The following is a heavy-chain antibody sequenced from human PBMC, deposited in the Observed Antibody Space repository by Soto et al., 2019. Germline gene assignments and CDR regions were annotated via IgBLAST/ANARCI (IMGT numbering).Heavy chain of an antibody. CDR1: GYTFTSYD. Sequence: QVQLVQSGAEVKKPGASVKVSCKASGYTFTSYDINWVRQATGQGLEWMGWMNPNSGNTGYAQKSQGRVTMTRNPTISTAYMELSSLRSEDTAVYYCARGFGKRLQLRYYGMDVWGQGTTVTVSS. D-gene: IGHD5-12*01. V-gene: IGHV1-8*01. CDR2: MNPNSGNT. J-gene: IGHJ6*02. CDR3: ARGFGKRLQLRYYGMDV.